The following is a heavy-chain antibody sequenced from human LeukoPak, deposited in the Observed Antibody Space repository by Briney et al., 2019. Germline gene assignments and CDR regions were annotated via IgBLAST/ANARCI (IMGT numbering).Heavy chain of an antibody. CDR3: AREMGGWGSWRVFDY. CDR2: IYTTGRT. CDR1: GGSISSGSYF. J-gene: IGHJ4*02. V-gene: IGHV4-61*02. Sequence: SETLSLTCTVSGGSISSGSYFWTWIRQPAGKGLEWIGRIYTTGRTNYNPSIKTRVTISVDTSKNQFSLKLSSVTAADTAVYYCAREMGGWGSWRVFDYWGQGTLVTVSS. D-gene: IGHD3-10*01.